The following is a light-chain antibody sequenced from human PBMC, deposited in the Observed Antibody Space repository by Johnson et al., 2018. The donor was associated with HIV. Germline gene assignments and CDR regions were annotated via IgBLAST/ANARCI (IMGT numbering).Light chain of an antibody. CDR1: SSNIGNNY. CDR3: GTWGGV. Sequence: QSILTQPPSVSAAPGQKVTISCSGSSSNIGNNYVSWYQQLPGRAPKLLIYDNNKRPSGIPDRFSGYKSGTSATLGITGLQTGDDADYYCGTWGGVFGTGTKVTVL. J-gene: IGLJ1*01. CDR2: DNN. V-gene: IGLV1-51*01.